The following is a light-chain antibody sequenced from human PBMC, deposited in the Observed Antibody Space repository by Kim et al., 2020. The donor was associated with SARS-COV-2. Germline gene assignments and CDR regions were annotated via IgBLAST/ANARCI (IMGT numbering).Light chain of an antibody. V-gene: IGLV2-11*01. Sequence: QSALTQPRSVSGSPGQSVTISCIGTSSDVGGYNYVSWFQHHPGKAPKLMIYDVNKRPSGVPDRFSGSKPGNTASLTISGLQAEDEADYYCCSYAGSYTYVFGTGTKVTVL. CDR1: SSDVGGYNY. CDR2: DVN. CDR3: CSYAGSYTYV. J-gene: IGLJ1*01.